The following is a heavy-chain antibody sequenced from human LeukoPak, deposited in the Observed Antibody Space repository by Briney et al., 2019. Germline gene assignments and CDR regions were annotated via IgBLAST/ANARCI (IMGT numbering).Heavy chain of an antibody. J-gene: IGHJ4*02. CDR1: GGSISSYY. Sequence: PSETLSLTCTVSGGSISSYYWSWIRQPPGKGLGWIGYIYYSGSTNYNPSLKSRVTISVDTSKNQFSLKLSSVTAADTAVYYCARETGDTAMVTGTFDYRGQGTLVTVSS. V-gene: IGHV4-59*01. CDR3: ARETGDTAMVTGTFDY. CDR2: IYYSGST. D-gene: IGHD5-18*01.